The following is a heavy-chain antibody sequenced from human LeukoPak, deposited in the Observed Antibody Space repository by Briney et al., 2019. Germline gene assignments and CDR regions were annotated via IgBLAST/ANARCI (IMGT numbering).Heavy chain of an antibody. D-gene: IGHD3-10*01. CDR2: VYYSEST. V-gene: IGHV4-59*01. Sequence: SETLSLTCTVSGGSISNYYWSWVRQPPGQGLEWIGYVYYSESTNYNPSLNSRVTISIDTSKNQFSLKLSSVTAADTAVYYCARVPYGSGSHPWFDPWGQGTLVTVSS. CDR1: GGSISNYY. J-gene: IGHJ5*02. CDR3: ARVPYGSGSHPWFDP.